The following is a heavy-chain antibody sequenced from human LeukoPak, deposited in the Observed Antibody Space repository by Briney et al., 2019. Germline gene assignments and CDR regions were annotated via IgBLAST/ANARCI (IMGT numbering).Heavy chain of an antibody. Sequence: SETLSLTCTVSGGSISSSSYYWGWIRQPPGKGLEWIGSIYYSGSTYYNPSLKSRVTISVDTSKNQFSLKLSSVTAADTAVYYCARRSSGSLSHSDYWGQGTLVTVSS. CDR2: IYYSGST. D-gene: IGHD3-3*01. V-gene: IGHV4-39*07. J-gene: IGHJ4*02. CDR3: ARRSSGSLSHSDY. CDR1: GGSISSSSYY.